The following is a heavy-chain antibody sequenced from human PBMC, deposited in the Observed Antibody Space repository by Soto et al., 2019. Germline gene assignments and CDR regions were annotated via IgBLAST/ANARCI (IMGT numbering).Heavy chain of an antibody. V-gene: IGHV3-74*01. CDR3: ARGPEGERIGNYGMSV. Sequence: GWSLRLSCSASGFSLSNYWIHWVRHLPGKGLVWVSRIKNDGSGTSYAESVIGRFTISRDNDKNSLYLQMNSLRVDDKAVYYCARGPEGERIGNYGMSVWGQGTTVTGAS. CDR1: GFSLSNYW. CDR2: IKNDGSGT. J-gene: IGHJ6*02. D-gene: IGHD3-10*01.